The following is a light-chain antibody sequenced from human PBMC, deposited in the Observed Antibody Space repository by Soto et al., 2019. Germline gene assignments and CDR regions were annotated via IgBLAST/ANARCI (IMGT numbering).Light chain of an antibody. CDR2: ASS. CDR1: QGIRND. CDR3: LQDYNYPFT. Sequence: AIQLTQSPSSSSTSVGDRVTITCRASQGIRNDLVWYQQKPGKAPKLLIYASSSLQSGVPSRFSGSGSGTDFTLTISSLQPEDFATYYCLQDYNYPFTFGQGTKVDIK. V-gene: IGKV1-6*01. J-gene: IGKJ1*01.